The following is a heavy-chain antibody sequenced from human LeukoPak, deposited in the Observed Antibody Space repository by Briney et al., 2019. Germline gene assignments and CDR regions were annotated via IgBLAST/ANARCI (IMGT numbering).Heavy chain of an antibody. CDR3: ARALYSNYEDY. Sequence: SVKVSCKASGGTFSSYSISWVRQAPGQGLEWMGRIIPILDITDYAQKFQGRVTISADKSTNTADMELSSLSSEDTAVYYCARALYSNYEDYWGQGTLVTVSS. V-gene: IGHV1-69*04. J-gene: IGHJ4*02. CDR2: IIPILDIT. D-gene: IGHD4-11*01. CDR1: GGTFSSYS.